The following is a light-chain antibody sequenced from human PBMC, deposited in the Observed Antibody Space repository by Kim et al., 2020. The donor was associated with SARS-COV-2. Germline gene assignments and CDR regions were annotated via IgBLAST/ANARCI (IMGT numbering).Light chain of an antibody. Sequence: DIQLTQSPSSLSAYVGERVTITCRASQNIGNHLNWYQQRPGKVPKLLIHAASRLQSGVPSRFSGSGSGTDFTLTINNLQPEDFATYYCQQSYRVRALTFGGGTKVEI. V-gene: IGKV1-39*01. CDR1: QNIGNH. CDR3: QQSYRVRALT. CDR2: AAS. J-gene: IGKJ4*01.